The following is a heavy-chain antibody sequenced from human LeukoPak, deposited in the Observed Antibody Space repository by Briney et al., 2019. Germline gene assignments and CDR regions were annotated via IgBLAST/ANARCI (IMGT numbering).Heavy chain of an antibody. CDR2: MKQDGSAK. CDR3: ARDNVGALDY. V-gene: IGHV3-7*01. D-gene: IGHD1-26*01. J-gene: IGHJ4*01. Sequence: GGSLRLSCVASGFTFSSYWMAWVRQAPGKGLEWVANMKQDGSAKHYADSVKGRFSISRDNSKNSVYLQMDSLRAEDTALYYCARDNVGALDYWGHRALVTVSS. CDR1: GFTFSSYW.